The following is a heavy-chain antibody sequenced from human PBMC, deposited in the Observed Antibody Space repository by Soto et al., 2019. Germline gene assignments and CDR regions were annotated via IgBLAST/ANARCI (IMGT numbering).Heavy chain of an antibody. CDR2: ISGSGGST. Sequence: EVQLLESGGGLVQPGGSLRLSCAASGFTFSSYAMSWVRQAPGKGLEWVSAISGSGGSTYYADSVKGRFTISRDNSKNPLYLQMNSLRAEDTAVYYCAKDRVWVEEPFDYWGEGTLVTVSS. J-gene: IGHJ4*02. CDR1: GFTFSSYA. CDR3: AKDRVWVEEPFDY. D-gene: IGHD1-1*01. V-gene: IGHV3-23*01.